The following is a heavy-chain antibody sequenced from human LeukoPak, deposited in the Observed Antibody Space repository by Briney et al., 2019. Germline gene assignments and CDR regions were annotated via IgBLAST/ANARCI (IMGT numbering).Heavy chain of an antibody. Sequence: SETLPLTCTVSGGSVDSGSYYWSWIRQPPGEGLEWIGYIYYSGTTNYNPSLKSRVTISLDTSKNQFSLKLSSVTAADTAVYYCAREPLASPADYWGQGTLVTVSS. CDR1: GGSVDSGSYY. J-gene: IGHJ4*02. CDR3: AREPLASPADY. D-gene: IGHD2-15*01. V-gene: IGHV4-61*01. CDR2: IYYSGTT.